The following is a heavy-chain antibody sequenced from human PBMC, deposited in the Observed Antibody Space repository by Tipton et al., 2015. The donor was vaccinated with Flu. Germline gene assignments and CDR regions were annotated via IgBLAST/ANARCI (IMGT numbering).Heavy chain of an antibody. V-gene: IGHV4-38-2*02. D-gene: IGHD6-19*01. Sequence: TLSLTCTVSGGSISSYYWGWIRQPPGKGLEWIGSIYHSGSTYYNPSLKSRVTISVDTSKNQFSLKLSSVTAADTAVYYCARGPEQWLVNPHYFDYWGQGTQVTVSS. CDR2: IYHSGST. J-gene: IGHJ4*02. CDR3: ARGPEQWLVNPHYFDY. CDR1: GGSISSYY.